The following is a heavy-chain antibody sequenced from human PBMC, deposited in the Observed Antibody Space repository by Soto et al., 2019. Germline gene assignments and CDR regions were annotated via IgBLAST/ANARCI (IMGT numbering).Heavy chain of an antibody. Sequence: SETRSLTCTVSGGSISSSSYYWGWIRQPPGKGLEWIGSIYYSGRTYYNPSLKSRVTISVDTSKNQFALKLSSVTAADTAVYYCARSPLHLTLFDYWGQGTLVTVSS. D-gene: IGHD7-27*01. V-gene: IGHV4-39*01. CDR2: IYYSGRT. CDR1: GGSISSSSYY. CDR3: ARSPLHLTLFDY. J-gene: IGHJ4*02.